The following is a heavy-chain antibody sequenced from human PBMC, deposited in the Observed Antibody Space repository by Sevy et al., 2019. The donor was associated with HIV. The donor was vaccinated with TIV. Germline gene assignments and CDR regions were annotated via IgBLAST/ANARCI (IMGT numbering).Heavy chain of an antibody. CDR3: AKRTDIVVVPAAQFDY. V-gene: IGHV3-23*01. Sequence: GGSLRLSCAASGFTFSSYAMSWVRQAPGKGLEWVSAISGSGGSTYYGDSVKGRFTISRDNSKNTLYLKMNSLRAEDTAVYYCAKRTDIVVVPAAQFDYWGQGTLVTVSS. CDR2: ISGSGGST. J-gene: IGHJ4*02. D-gene: IGHD2-2*01. CDR1: GFTFSSYA.